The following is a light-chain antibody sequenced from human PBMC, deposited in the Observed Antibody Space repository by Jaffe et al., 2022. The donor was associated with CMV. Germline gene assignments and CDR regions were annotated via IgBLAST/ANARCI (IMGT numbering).Light chain of an antibody. Sequence: QSVLTQPPSVSAAPGQKVTISCSGSSSNVGNNYVSWYQQFPGTAPKLLIHEDNERPSGTPDRFSGSKSGTSATLDITGLQTGDEADYYCGTWDNGLSAVVIGGGTKLTVL. CDR1: SSNVGNNY. J-gene: IGLJ2*01. CDR3: GTWDNGLSAVV. CDR2: EDN. V-gene: IGLV1-51*02.